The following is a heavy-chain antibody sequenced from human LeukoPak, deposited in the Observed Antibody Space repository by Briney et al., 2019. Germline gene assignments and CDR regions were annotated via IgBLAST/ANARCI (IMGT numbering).Heavy chain of an antibody. V-gene: IGHV4-4*02. D-gene: IGHD6-13*01. J-gene: IGHJ1*01. CDR3: ARVAAAAGTVYFQH. CDR2: IYHSGST. CDR1: GGSISSSNR. Sequence: SETLSLTCAVSGGSISSSNRWCWVRQPPGKGLEWVGEIYHSGSTNYNPSLKSRVTISVDKSKNQFSLKLSSVTAADTAVYYCARVAAAAGTVYFQHWGQGTLVTVSS.